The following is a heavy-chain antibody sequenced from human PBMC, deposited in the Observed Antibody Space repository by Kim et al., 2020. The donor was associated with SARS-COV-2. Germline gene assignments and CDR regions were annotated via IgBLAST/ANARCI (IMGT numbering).Heavy chain of an antibody. CDR3: TRASFSGYSSSWYAPDLWFDP. CDR1: GFTFGDYA. CDR2: IRSKAYGGTT. V-gene: IGHV3-49*03. D-gene: IGHD6-13*01. J-gene: IGHJ5*02. Sequence: GGSLRLSCTASGFTFGDYAMSWFRQAPGKGLEWVGFIRSKAYGGTTEYAASVKGRFTISRDDSKSIAYLQMNSLKTEDTAVYYCTRASFSGYSSSWYAPDLWFDPWGQGTLVTVSS.